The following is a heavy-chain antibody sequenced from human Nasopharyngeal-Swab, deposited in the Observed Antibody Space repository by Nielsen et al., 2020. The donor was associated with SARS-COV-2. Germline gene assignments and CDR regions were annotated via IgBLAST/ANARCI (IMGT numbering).Heavy chain of an antibody. Sequence: GGSLRLSCAASGFTFSSYWMHWVRKAPGKGLVWISRINSDGSSTRDADSVKGRFTISRDNAKNTLYLQMNSLRAEDTAVYYCARPGSSGSYDAFDIWGQGTMVTVSS. CDR1: GFTFSSYW. V-gene: IGHV3-74*01. D-gene: IGHD6-19*01. J-gene: IGHJ3*02. CDR2: INSDGSST. CDR3: ARPGSSGSYDAFDI.